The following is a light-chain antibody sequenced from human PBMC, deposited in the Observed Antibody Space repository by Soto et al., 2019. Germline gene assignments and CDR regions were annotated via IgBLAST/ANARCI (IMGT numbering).Light chain of an antibody. Sequence: ATQMTQSPSSLSASVGDRVTIACRASQGIRTELGWYQQKAGEAPKLLIYAASTLQSGVPPRFSGSGSGTDFTLTISSLQPEDFATYYCLQDYDYPRTSGQGTKVEMK. CDR2: AAS. V-gene: IGKV1-6*01. J-gene: IGKJ1*01. CDR3: LQDYDYPRT. CDR1: QGIRTE.